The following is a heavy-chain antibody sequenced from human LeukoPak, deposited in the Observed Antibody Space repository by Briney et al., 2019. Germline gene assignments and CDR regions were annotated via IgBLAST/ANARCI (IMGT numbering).Heavy chain of an antibody. Sequence: GGSLRLSCAASGFTFSSYSMNWVRQAPGKRLEWVSYISSSSSTIYYADSVKGRFTISRDNAKNSLYLQMNSLRAEDTAVYYCARDRRGGYYGSGIPMAYGMDVWGQGTTVTVSS. CDR1: GFTFSSYS. CDR2: ISSSSSTI. CDR3: ARDRRGGYYGSGIPMAYGMDV. J-gene: IGHJ6*02. V-gene: IGHV3-48*04. D-gene: IGHD3-10*01.